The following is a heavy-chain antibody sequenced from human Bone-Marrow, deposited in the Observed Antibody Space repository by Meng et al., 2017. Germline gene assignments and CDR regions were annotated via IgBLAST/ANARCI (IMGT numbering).Heavy chain of an antibody. J-gene: IGHJ4*02. V-gene: IGHV3-15*01. CDR1: GFSVTDAW. Sequence: VQLVESGGGLVKPGGYFRFCCVASGFSVTDAWMSWVCQAPGKGLEWVGRIKSNSDGGTTDYDAPVKGRFTISRDDSKNTLYLQMNSLITEDTAVYFCATGAAAADHWGQGTLVTVSS. CDR2: IKSNSDGGTT. D-gene: IGHD6-13*01. CDR3: ATGAAAADH.